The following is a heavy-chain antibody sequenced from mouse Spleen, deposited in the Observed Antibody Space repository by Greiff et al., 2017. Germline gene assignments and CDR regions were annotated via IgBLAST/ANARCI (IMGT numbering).Heavy chain of an antibody. CDR1: GYTFTSYT. J-gene: IGHJ3*01. CDR2: INPSSGYT. CDR3: ARYYYGSSLGAH. Sequence: VQRVESGAELARPGASVKMSCKASGYTFTSYTMHWVKQRPGQGLEWIGYINPSSGYTKYNQKFKDKATLTADKSSSTAYMQLSSLTSEDSAVYYCARYYYGSSLGAHWGQGTLVPVLA. V-gene: IGHV1-4*01. D-gene: IGHD1-1*01.